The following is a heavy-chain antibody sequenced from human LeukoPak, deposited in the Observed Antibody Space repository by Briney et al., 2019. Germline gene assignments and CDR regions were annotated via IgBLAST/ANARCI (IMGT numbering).Heavy chain of an antibody. CDR3: ARFGSSGWYGGFDY. V-gene: IGHV4-38-2*02. CDR2: FFRSGST. D-gene: IGHD6-19*01. CDR1: GSSISSGNY. J-gene: IGHJ4*02. Sequence: PSETLSLTCTVSGSSISSGNYWGWLRQPPGKGLGWIVSFFRSGSTYYTPSLRSRVIISVNTSKNDFSLRLNSVTAADTAVYYCARFGSSGWYGGFDYWGRGTLATVSS.